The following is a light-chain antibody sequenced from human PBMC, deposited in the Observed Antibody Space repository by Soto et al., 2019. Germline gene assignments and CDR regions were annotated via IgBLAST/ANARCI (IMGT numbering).Light chain of an antibody. J-gene: IGLJ1*01. V-gene: IGLV2-14*01. CDR3: SSYTSSSTPYV. CDR1: SSDVGGYNY. Sequence: QSALTQPASVSGSPGQSITISCTGTSSDVGGYNYVSWYQQHPGKAPKLMIYDVSNRPSGVSNRFSGSKSGNTASLTISGLQAEDEADYYCSSYTSSSTPYVFGTWTKVTGL. CDR2: DVS.